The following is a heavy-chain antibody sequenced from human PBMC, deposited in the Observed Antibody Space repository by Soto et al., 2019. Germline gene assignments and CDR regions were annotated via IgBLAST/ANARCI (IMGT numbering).Heavy chain of an antibody. V-gene: IGHV4-4*07. J-gene: IGHJ3*02. Sequence: PSETLSLTSNVSGGSISSYYWSWIRQPAGKGLEWIGRIYTSGSTNYNPSLKSRVTMSVDTSKNQFSLKLSSVTAADTAVYYCARESYSSGWTDIDAFDIWGQGTMVTVSS. CDR1: GGSISSYY. CDR3: ARESYSSGWTDIDAFDI. CDR2: IYTSGST. D-gene: IGHD6-19*01.